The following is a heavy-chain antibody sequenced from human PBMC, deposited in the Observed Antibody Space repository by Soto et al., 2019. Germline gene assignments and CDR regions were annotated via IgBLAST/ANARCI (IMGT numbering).Heavy chain of an antibody. J-gene: IGHJ6*02. D-gene: IGHD3-3*01. CDR2: IYYSGST. Sequence: SETLTLSCTVSGCSISSSSYYWGWLRQPPGKGLEWIGSIYYSGSTYYHPSLKSRVTISVDTSKNQFSLKLSSVTAADTAVYYCARQRGARYDFWSGLNYYGMDVWGQGTTVTVSS. V-gene: IGHV4-39*01. CDR3: ARQRGARYDFWSGLNYYGMDV. CDR1: GCSISSSSYY.